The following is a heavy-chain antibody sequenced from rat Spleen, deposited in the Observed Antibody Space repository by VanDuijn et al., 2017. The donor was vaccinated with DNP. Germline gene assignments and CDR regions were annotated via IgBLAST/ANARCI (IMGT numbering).Heavy chain of an antibody. CDR1: GFTFSFYG. CDR3: TTTNNWFAY. V-gene: IGHV5S23*01. CDR2: ISATGGST. J-gene: IGHJ3*01. Sequence: EVQLVESGGGLVQPGRSLKLSCAASGFTFSFYGMAWVRQAPKKGLEWVASISATGGSTSYRDSVKGRFTISRDNARSTLYLQMDSLRSEDTATYYCTTTNNWFAYWGQGTLVTVSS.